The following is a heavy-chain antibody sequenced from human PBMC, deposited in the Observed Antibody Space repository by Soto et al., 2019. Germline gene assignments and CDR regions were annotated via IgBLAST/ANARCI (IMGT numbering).Heavy chain of an antibody. D-gene: IGHD6-13*01. Sequence: QLQLQESGSGLLKPSQTLALTCAVSGGSISSGGYSWSWIRQQPGKGLEWIGYIYHSGSSYYNPSLTSRVTKSVDRSKNQFDLKLSSVTAADTAVYYCASGQQLVRNYWGQGTLVTLSS. CDR3: ASGQQLVRNY. CDR1: GGSISSGGYS. J-gene: IGHJ4*02. CDR2: IYHSGSS. V-gene: IGHV4-30-2*01.